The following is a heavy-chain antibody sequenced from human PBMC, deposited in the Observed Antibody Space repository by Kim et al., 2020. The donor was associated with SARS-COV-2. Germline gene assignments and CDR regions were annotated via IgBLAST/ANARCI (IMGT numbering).Heavy chain of an antibody. CDR3: AKVPHTRYGDKGTYYFDY. CDR1: GFTFSSYA. V-gene: IGHV3-23*01. Sequence: GGSLRLSCAASGFTFSSYAMSWVRQAPGKGLEWVSAISGSGGSTYYADSVKGRFTISRDNSKNTLYLQMNSLRAEDTAVYYCAKVPHTRYGDKGTYYFDYWGQGTLVTVSS. CDR2: ISGSGGST. D-gene: IGHD4-17*01. J-gene: IGHJ4*02.